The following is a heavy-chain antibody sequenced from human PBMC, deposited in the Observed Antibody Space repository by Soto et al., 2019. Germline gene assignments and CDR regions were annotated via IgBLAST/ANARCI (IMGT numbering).Heavy chain of an antibody. Sequence: ESGGDLVQPGGSLRLSCEASGFSLTRHAMSWVRQAPGMGLEWVSAISRSGDSTYYGASVKGRFIVSRDNSKNIVYLQMKKLRVEDTAVYYCARDTPRHDFWSGYSDSWGQGTLVAVSS. V-gene: IGHV3-23*01. D-gene: IGHD3-3*01. CDR3: ARDTPRHDFWSGYSDS. CDR2: ISRSGDST. J-gene: IGHJ4*02. CDR1: GFSLTRHA.